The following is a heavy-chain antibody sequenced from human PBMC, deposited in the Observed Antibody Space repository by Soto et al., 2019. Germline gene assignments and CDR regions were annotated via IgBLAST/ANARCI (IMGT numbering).Heavy chain of an antibody. J-gene: IGHJ6*02. CDR3: AIGGVAALIAPSGRDNCMDP. Sequence: GGSLRLSCAASGFAFDDYFMHWVRQPPGRGLEWVSGITWNGGTIRYVDSVKGRFTISRDNAGNSLYLQMNSLRPEDTAVYYCAIGGVAALIAPSGRDNCMDPWGQGTMVTVSS. CDR2: ITWNGGTI. D-gene: IGHD1-1*01. V-gene: IGHV3-9*01. CDR1: GFAFDDYF.